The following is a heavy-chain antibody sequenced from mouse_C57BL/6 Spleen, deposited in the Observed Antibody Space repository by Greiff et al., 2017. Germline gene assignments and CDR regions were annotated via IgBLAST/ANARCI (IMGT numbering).Heavy chain of an antibody. Sequence: EVQRVESGPGLVKPSQSLSLTCTVTGYSITSGYYWNWIRQFPGNKLEWMGYISYDGTNNYNPSLKNRISITRDTSTNQPFLKLNSVATEDAATYYCARGGEDAWFAYWGQGTLVTVSA. CDR2: ISYDGTN. CDR1: GYSITSGYY. J-gene: IGHJ3*01. V-gene: IGHV3-6*01. CDR3: ARGGEDAWFAY.